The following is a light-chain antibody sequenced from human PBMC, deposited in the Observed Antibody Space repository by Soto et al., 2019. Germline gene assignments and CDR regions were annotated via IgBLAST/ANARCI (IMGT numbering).Light chain of an antibody. CDR1: QGVSNF. Sequence: EILLTQSPGTLSLSTGERPTLSCRASQGVSNFLAWYHKKPGQAPRLLIYDASNRATGIPARFSGSGSGTDLTLTIRSLETEDFAIYYCQQRANWPLTTFGHGTRLEIK. V-gene: IGKV3-11*01. J-gene: IGKJ5*01. CDR2: DAS. CDR3: QQRANWPLTT.